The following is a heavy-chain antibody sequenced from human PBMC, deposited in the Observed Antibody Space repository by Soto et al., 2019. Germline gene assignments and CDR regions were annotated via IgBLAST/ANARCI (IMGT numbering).Heavy chain of an antibody. CDR1: GGYSCSGNV. D-gene: IGHD3-10*01. Sequence: SVKGSWNPSGGYSCSGNVCQWWRQAPGQGREWMGWINPDKGDTNYAQKFRDSFTITSDTSISTGYIDLRRLTSAAKAVYFCTRDRSGANFQYWGLGTLVNVSS. J-gene: IGHJ4*02. CDR3: TRDRSGANFQY. CDR2: INPDKGDT. V-gene: IGHV1-2*02.